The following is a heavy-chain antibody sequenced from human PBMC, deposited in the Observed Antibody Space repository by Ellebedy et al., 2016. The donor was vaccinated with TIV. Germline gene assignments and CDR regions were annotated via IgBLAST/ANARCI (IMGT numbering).Heavy chain of an antibody. J-gene: IGHJ6*02. V-gene: IGHV3-74*01. CDR2: INTDGSTI. D-gene: IGHD3-9*01. CDR3: AKLGFDILTGSGGMDV. Sequence: GESLKISCAASGFTFSSYWMQWVRQVPGKGRVWVSRINTDGSTINSADSVKGRFTISRDNAKNTLYLQMTSLRAEDTAVYYCAKLGFDILTGSGGMDVWGQGTTVTVSS. CDR1: GFTFSSYW.